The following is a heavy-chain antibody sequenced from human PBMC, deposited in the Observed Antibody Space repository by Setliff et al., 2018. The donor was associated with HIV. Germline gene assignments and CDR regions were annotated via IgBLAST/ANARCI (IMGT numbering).Heavy chain of an antibody. D-gene: IGHD4-17*01. CDR3: ARGGGSTVTQWAWFDP. CDR2: FRHSGNT. CDR1: GGSFSGYF. V-gene: IGHV4-34*01. J-gene: IGHJ5*02. Sequence: SETLSLTCAVYGGSFSGYFWSWIRQSPGKGLEWIGEFRHSGNTNINPSLKSRVTISGDTTKNQISLKLTSVTAADTAVYYCARGGGSTVTQWAWFDPWGQGTLVTVSS.